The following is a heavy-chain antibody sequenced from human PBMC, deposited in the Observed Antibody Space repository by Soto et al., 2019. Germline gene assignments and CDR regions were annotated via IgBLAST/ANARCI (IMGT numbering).Heavy chain of an antibody. J-gene: IGHJ3*02. V-gene: IGHV4-30-2*01. CDR2: IYHSGST. Sequence: QLQLQESGSGLVKPSQTLSLTCAVSGGSISSGGYSGSWIRQPPGKGLEWIGYIYHSGSTYYNPSLKSRVTISVARSKDQCSLKLSSVTAADTAVYYCARDGSDLHAFDIWGQGTMVTVSS. CDR1: GGSISSGGYS. CDR3: ARDGSDLHAFDI.